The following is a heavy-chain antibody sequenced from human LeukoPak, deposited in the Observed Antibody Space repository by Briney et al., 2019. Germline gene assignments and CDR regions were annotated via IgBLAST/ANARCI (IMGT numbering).Heavy chain of an antibody. CDR1: AFTFSSHS. CDR3: ARDLSSSTSCYSY. Sequence: PGGSLRLSCAASAFTFSSHSMNWVRQAPGKGLEWVSSISPSGNYIYYADSVEGRFTISRDNAKNSLYLQMNSLRAEDTAVYYCARDLSSSTSCYSYWGQGTLVTVSS. J-gene: IGHJ4*02. CDR2: ISPSGNYI. V-gene: IGHV3-21*01. D-gene: IGHD2-2*01.